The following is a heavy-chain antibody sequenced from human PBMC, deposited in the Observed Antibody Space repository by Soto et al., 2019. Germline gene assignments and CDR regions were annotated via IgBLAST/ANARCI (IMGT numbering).Heavy chain of an antibody. CDR2: IYSGGST. J-gene: IGHJ4*02. CDR1: GLTVSSNY. V-gene: IGHV3-66*01. D-gene: IGHD2-2*01. Sequence: EVQLAESGGGLVQPGGSPRLSCAASGLTVSSNYMSWVRQAPGKGLEWVSIIYSGGSTYYADSVKGRFTISRDNAKNTLYLQMNSLRAEDTAVYYCASSTSRRGTGYWGQGTLVTVSS. CDR3: ASSTSRRGTGY.